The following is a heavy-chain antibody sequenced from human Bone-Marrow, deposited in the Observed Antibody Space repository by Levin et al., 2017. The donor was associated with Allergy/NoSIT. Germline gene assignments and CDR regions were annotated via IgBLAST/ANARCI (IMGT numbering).Heavy chain of an antibody. CDR3: ARYDPLSWGSYRRGAFDI. D-gene: IGHD3-16*02. J-gene: IGHJ3*02. CDR2: IYHSGST. V-gene: IGHV4-30-2*01. CDR1: GGSISSGGYS. Sequence: SQTLSLTCAVSGGSISSGGYSWSWIRQPPGKGLEWIGYIYHSGSTYYNPSLKSRVTISVDRSKNQFSLKLSSVTAADTAVYYCARYDPLSWGSYRRGAFDIWGQGTMVTVSS.